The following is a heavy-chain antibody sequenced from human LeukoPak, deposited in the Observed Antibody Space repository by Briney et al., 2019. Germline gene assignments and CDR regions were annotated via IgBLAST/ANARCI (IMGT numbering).Heavy chain of an antibody. Sequence: SETLSLTCTVSGGSISSYYWSWIRQPPGKGLEWIGYIYYSGSTNYNPSLKSRVTISVDTSKNQFSLKLSSVTAADTAVYYCARERRLRSGSWGIDCWGQGTLVTVSS. J-gene: IGHJ4*02. V-gene: IGHV4-59*01. D-gene: IGHD1-26*01. CDR3: ARERRLRSGSWGIDC. CDR1: GGSISSYY. CDR2: IYYSGST.